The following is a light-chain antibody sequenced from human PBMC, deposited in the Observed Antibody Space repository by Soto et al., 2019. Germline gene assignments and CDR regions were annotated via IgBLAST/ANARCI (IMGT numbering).Light chain of an antibody. CDR1: SSDIGHYDY. CDR2: HVT. Sequence: SALTQPASVSGSPGQSITISCTGTSSDIGHYDYVSWYQQHPGKAPKLMIYHVTYRPSGVSNRYSGSKSGNSASLTISGLQADDEADYYCCSLTTSHTYVFGSGTKVTAL. CDR3: CSLTTSHTYV. V-gene: IGLV2-14*03. J-gene: IGLJ1*01.